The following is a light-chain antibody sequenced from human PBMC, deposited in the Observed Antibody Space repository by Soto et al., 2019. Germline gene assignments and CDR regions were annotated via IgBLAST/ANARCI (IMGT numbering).Light chain of an antibody. Sequence: EIVITQSPATLSFSPFERSTLSCRASQSVSSSYLSWYQQKPGQAPRLLIYGASTRATGIPARFSGSGSGTDFTLTISSLQPEDFAVYYCQQDYNLPPTFGPGTKVDIK. CDR3: QQDYNLPPT. CDR1: QSVSSSY. V-gene: IGKV3D-7*01. J-gene: IGKJ3*01. CDR2: GAS.